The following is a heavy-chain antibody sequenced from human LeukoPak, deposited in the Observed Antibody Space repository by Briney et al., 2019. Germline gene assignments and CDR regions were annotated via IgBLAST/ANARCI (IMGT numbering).Heavy chain of an antibody. CDR1: GYTFTSYD. D-gene: IGHD6-6*01. Sequence: ASVKVSCKASGYTFTSYDINWVRQATGQGLEWMGWMNPNSGNTGYAQKFQGRVTMTRDTSTSTVYMELNSLRSEDTAVYYCARGDSSSSSRPLYYFDYWGQGTLVTVSS. J-gene: IGHJ4*02. CDR3: ARGDSSSSSRPLYYFDY. CDR2: MNPNSGNT. V-gene: IGHV1-8*02.